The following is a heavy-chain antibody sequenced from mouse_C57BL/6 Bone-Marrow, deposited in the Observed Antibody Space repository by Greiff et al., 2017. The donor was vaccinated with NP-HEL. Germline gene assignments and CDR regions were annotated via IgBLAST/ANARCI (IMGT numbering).Heavy chain of an antibody. Sequence: DVMLVESGGGLVQPGGSLSLSCAASGFTFTDNYMSWVRQPPGKALEWLGFIRNKANGYTTEYSASVKGRFTISRDNSQSILYLQMNALRAEDSATYYCARYPAYYRGFDYWGQGTTLTVSS. CDR3: ARYPAYYRGFDY. CDR1: GFTFTDNY. J-gene: IGHJ2*01. V-gene: IGHV7-3*01. D-gene: IGHD2-12*01. CDR2: IRNKANGYTT.